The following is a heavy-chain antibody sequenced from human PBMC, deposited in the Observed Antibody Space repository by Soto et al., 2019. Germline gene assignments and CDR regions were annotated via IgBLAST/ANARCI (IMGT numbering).Heavy chain of an antibody. CDR3: ARIKLVVFYCIDVDVDDQDV. V-gene: IGHV3-48*02. CDR1: GFTLSNYA. Sequence: PGGSLRLSCAASGFTLSNYAVNWVRQAPGKGLEWVSYISSDSRYIYYGDSVKGRFTISRDNARNSVYLQMNSLRDEDTAVYYCARIKLVVFYCIDVDVDDQDVWSQRTSVTVSS. D-gene: IGHD1-26*01. J-gene: IGHJ6*02. CDR2: ISSDSRYI.